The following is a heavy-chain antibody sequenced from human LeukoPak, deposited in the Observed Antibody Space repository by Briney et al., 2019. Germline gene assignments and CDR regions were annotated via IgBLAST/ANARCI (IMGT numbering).Heavy chain of an antibody. Sequence: PGGSLRLSCAASGFTFSNYGMNWVRQAPGKGLEWVSSISSSSSYIYYADSVKGRFTISRDNAKNSLYLQMNSLRAEDTAVYYCAREFQLGIHYYYYGMDVWGQGTTVTVSS. CDR3: AREFQLGIHYYYYGMDV. J-gene: IGHJ6*02. CDR2: ISSSSSYI. CDR1: GFTFSNYG. D-gene: IGHD7-27*01. V-gene: IGHV3-21*01.